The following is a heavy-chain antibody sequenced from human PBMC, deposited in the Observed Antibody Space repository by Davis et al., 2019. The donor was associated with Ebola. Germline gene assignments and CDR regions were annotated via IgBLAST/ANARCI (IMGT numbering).Heavy chain of an antibody. CDR2: IWYDGSNK. Sequence: GESLKISCAASGFTFSSYAMHSLRQAPGQGLERVAVIWYDGSNKYYADSVKGRFTISRDNSKNTLYLQMNSLRAEYTAVYYCARVGLRRHGGLFDYWGQGTLVTVSS. CDR3: ARVGLRRHGGLFDY. CDR1: GFTFSSYA. J-gene: IGHJ4*02. V-gene: IGHV3-33*01. D-gene: IGHD3-16*01.